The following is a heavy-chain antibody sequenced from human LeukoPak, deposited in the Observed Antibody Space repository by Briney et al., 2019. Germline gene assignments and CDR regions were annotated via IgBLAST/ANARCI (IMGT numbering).Heavy chain of an antibody. CDR2: ISSSSSTI. J-gene: IGHJ4*02. Sequence: TGGSLRLSCAASGFTFSSYSMNWVRQAPGKGLEWVSYISSSSSTIYYADSVKGRFTISRDNAKNSLYLQMNSLRAEDTAVYYCASEQWRFVDYRGQGTLVTVSS. CDR3: ASEQWRFVDY. V-gene: IGHV3-48*04. CDR1: GFTFSSYS. D-gene: IGHD6-19*01.